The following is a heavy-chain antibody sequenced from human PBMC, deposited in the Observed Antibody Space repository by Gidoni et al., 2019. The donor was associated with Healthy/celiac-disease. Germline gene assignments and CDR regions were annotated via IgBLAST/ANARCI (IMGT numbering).Heavy chain of an antibody. CDR2: INPNSGGT. D-gene: IGHD2-15*01. CDR3: AREYCSGGSCYNYYFDY. J-gene: IGHJ4*02. CDR1: EYTFTCYY. Sequence: VQLVQSGAKVTKPGASVKVSSQAYEYTFTCYYMHWVRHAPGQVIEWMGWINPNSGGTNYAQKFQGMVTMTRDTSISTAYMELSRLRSDDTDVYYCAREYCSGGSCYNYYFDYGGQGTMVTVSS. V-gene: IGHV1-2*02.